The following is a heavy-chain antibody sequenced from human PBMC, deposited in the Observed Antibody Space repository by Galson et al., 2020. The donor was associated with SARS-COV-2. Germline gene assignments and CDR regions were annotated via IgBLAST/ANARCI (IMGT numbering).Heavy chain of an antibody. Sequence: ETSETRSLTCTVSGGSISSSSYYWGWIRQPPGKGLEWIGSIYYSGSTYYNPSLKSRVTISVDTSKNQFSLKLSSVTAADTAVYYCARLRAITLYYFDYWGQGTLVTVSS. CDR2: IYYSGST. CDR3: ARLRAITLYYFDY. J-gene: IGHJ4*02. CDR1: GGSISSSSYY. D-gene: IGHD3-10*02. V-gene: IGHV4-39*01.